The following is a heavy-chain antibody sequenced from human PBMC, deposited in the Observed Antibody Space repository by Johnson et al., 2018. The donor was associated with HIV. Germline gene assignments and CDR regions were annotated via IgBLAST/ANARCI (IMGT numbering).Heavy chain of an antibody. CDR1: GFTFSSYW. CDR2: IKHDGSEK. Sequence: VQLVESGGGLVQPGGSLRLSCAASGFTFSSYWMSWVRQAPGKGLEWVATIKHDGSEKYYVDSLKGRFTISRDNVKKSLFLQMNGLRADDTAVYYCARDRVYSGSYYSGAFDVWGQGAMVTVSS. CDR3: ARDRVYSGSYYSGAFDV. D-gene: IGHD1-26*01. J-gene: IGHJ3*01. V-gene: IGHV3-7*05.